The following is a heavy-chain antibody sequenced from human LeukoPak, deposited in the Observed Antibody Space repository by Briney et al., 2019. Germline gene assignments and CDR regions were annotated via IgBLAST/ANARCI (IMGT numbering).Heavy chain of an antibody. D-gene: IGHD3-3*01. CDR1: GGSISSYY. CDR2: IYYSGST. CDR3: ARGDDFWSGYYIDY. V-gene: IGHV4-59*01. Sequence: SETLSLTCTVSGGSISSYYWSWIRQPPGKGLEWIGYIYYSGSTNYNPSLKSRVTISVDTSKNQFSLKLSFVTAADTAVYYCARGDDFWSGYYIDYWGQGTLVTVSS. J-gene: IGHJ4*02.